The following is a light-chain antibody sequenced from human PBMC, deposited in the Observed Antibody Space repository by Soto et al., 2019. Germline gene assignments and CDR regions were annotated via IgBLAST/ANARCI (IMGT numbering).Light chain of an antibody. CDR3: QQRSNWPLT. J-gene: IGKJ4*01. Sequence: EIVLTQSPASLSLSPGERATFSCRASQSVSSYLAWSQQKPGQAPRLLIYDASNRATGIPARFSGSGSGTDLTLTISSLEPEDFAVYYGQQRSNWPLTFGGGTKVEIK. CDR2: DAS. CDR1: QSVSSY. V-gene: IGKV3-11*01.